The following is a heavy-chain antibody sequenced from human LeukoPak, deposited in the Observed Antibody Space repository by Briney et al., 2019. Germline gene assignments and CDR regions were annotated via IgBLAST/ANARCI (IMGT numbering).Heavy chain of an antibody. V-gene: IGHV4-39*01. CDR3: ASSSGWYGY. D-gene: IGHD6-19*01. CDR1: GRSIYISSYY. J-gene: IGHJ4*02. Sequence: SETLSLTRTVSGRSIYISSYYWAWIRQPPGKGLEWIGSIYYSGSTYYNPSLKSRVTLSVDTTKNQFSLKLSSLSAADTAVYYCASSSGWYGYWGQGTLVTVSS. CDR2: IYYSGST.